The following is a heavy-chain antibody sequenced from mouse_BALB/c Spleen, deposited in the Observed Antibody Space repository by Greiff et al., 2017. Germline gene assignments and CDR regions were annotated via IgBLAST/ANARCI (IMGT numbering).Heavy chain of an antibody. D-gene: IGHD2-3*01. V-gene: IGHV1-18*01. J-gene: IGHJ2*01. Sequence: EVQRVESGPELVKPGASVKIPCKASGYTFTDYNMDWVKQSHGKSLEWIGDINPNNGGTIYNQKFKGKATLTVDKSSSTAYMELRSLTSEDTAVYYCARSDGYLPYYFDYWGQGTTLTVSS. CDR1: GYTFTDYN. CDR3: ARSDGYLPYYFDY. CDR2: INPNNGGT.